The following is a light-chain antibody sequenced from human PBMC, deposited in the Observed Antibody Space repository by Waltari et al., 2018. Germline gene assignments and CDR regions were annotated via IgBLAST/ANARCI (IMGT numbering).Light chain of an antibody. V-gene: IGKV4-1*01. J-gene: IGKJ1*01. CDR3: QQYYSLPWT. Sequence: RATINCKSSQSVLYSSNNKNHLAWYQQKPGQPPKLLVYWASTRESGVPDRFSGSGSGTDFTLTISSLQAEDVAVYYCQQYYSLPWTFGQGTKVEIK. CDR2: WAS. CDR1: QSVLYSSNNKNH.